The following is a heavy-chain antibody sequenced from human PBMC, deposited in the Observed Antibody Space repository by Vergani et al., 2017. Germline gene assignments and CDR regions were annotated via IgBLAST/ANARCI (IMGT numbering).Heavy chain of an antibody. V-gene: IGHV3-15*01. Sequence: EVQLVESGGGLVKPGGSLRLSCAASGFTFSNAWMSWVRQAPGKGLEWVGRIKSKTDGGTTDYAAPVKGRFTISRDDSKNTLYLQMNSLKTEDTAVYYYTTGYDILTSFMRAFDIWGQGTMVTVSS. CDR3: TTGYDILTSFMRAFDI. D-gene: IGHD3-9*01. CDR2: IKSKTDGGTT. CDR1: GFTFSNAW. J-gene: IGHJ3*02.